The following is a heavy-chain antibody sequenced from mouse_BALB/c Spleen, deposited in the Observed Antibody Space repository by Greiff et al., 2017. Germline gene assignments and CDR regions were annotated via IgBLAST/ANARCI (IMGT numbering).Heavy chain of an antibody. CDR1: GFTFSNYW. V-gene: IGHV6-6*02. J-gene: IGHJ4*01. CDR3: TRRPFYGNYAMDY. CDR2: IRLKSNNYAT. D-gene: IGHD2-1*01. Sequence: EVQGVESGGGLVQPGGSMKLSCVATGFTFSNYWMNWVRQSPEKGLEWVAEIRLKSNNYATHYAESVKGRFTISRDDSKSSVYLQMNNLRAEDTGIYYCTRRPFYGNYAMDYWGQGTSVTVSS.